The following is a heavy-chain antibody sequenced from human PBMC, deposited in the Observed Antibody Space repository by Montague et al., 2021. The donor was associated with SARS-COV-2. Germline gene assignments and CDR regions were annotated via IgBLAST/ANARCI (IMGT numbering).Heavy chain of an antibody. V-gene: IGHV4-34*01. CDR1: GWSFSGYY. J-gene: IGHJ6*02. Sequence: SETLSLTCAVYGWSFSGYYWSWIRQPPVKGLEWIGEINHSGSTNYNPSLKSRVTISVDTSKNQFSLKLSSVTAADTAVYYCARVRYYGSGTSLGMDVWGQGTTVTVSS. D-gene: IGHD3-10*01. CDR3: ARVRYYGSGTSLGMDV. CDR2: INHSGST.